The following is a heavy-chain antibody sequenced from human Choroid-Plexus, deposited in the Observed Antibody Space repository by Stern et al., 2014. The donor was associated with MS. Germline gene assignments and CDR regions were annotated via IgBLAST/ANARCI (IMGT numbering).Heavy chain of an antibody. V-gene: IGHV3-30*18. J-gene: IGHJ5*02. CDR1: GFTFGSCA. CDR2: VSNDGSNK. CDR3: AKDRQYLTYFFDH. D-gene: IGHD2/OR15-2a*01. Sequence: DQLVESGGGVVQPGRPLRLSCVASGFTFGSCAMHWVRQAPGKGLEWGAGVSNDGSNKYYAGSVKGRFTISRDNSQNTLYMQMSSLRPEDTAVYYCAKDRQYLTYFFDHWGQGSLVTVSS.